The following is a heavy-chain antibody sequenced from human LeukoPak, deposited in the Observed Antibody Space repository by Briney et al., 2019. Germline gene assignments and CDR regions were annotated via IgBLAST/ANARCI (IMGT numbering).Heavy chain of an antibody. CDR1: GGSFSDYY. D-gene: IGHD3-22*01. CDR2: IDHSGST. J-gene: IGHJ4*02. V-gene: IGHV4-34*01. CDR3: AGLNYYDSSGFKY. Sequence: SETLSLTCSVYGGSFSDYYWTWIRQPPGKGLEWIGEIDHSGSTHYNPSLKSRVTISVDTSKDQFSLKLRSVTAADTAVYYCAGLNYYDSSGFKYRGQGTLVTVSS.